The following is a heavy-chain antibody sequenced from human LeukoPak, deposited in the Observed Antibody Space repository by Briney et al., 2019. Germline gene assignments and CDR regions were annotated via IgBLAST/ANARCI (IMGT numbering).Heavy chain of an antibody. D-gene: IGHD6-19*01. CDR2: INPNSGDT. Sequence: ASVKVSCKTSGYTFIGYYIHWVRQAPAQGLEWMGRINPNSGDTNYEQKFQGRVTVTRDTSISTAYMELSSLRSDDTAVYYCAREGGAVAGTVADYWGQGTLVTVSS. J-gene: IGHJ4*02. CDR1: GYTFIGYY. CDR3: AREGGAVAGTVADY. V-gene: IGHV1-2*06.